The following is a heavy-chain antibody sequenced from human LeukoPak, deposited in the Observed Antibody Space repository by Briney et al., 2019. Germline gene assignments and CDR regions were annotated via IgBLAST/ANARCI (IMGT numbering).Heavy chain of an antibody. CDR1: GFTFSSYG. D-gene: IGHD4-23*01. CDR2: IWYGGSNK. Sequence: GRSLRLSWAASGFTFSSYGMHWVRQAPGRGLEWVAVIWYGGSNKYYADSVKGRFTISRDNSKNTLYLQMNSLRAEDTAVYYCAKSYFPGGNSGGSINPFDIWGQGTLVTVSS. V-gene: IGHV3-30*18. J-gene: IGHJ3*02. CDR3: AKSYFPGGNSGGSINPFDI.